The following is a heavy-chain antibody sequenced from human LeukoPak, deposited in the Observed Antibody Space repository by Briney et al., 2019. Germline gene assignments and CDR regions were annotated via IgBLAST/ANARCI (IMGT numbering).Heavy chain of an antibody. CDR3: ARGRVSSSTWYSTYYYYFYMDV. V-gene: IGHV4-59*01. CDR1: DDSITMYY. J-gene: IGHJ6*03. CDR2: VDHTGST. D-gene: IGHD1-1*01. Sequence: SETLSLTCTVSDDSITMYYWTWLRQPPGKGLEWIGYVDHTGSTNFNPSLNGRVSISRDTSKNLFSLRLRSVTAADTAAYFCARGRVSSSTWYSTYYYYFYMDVWGKGTTVTVSS.